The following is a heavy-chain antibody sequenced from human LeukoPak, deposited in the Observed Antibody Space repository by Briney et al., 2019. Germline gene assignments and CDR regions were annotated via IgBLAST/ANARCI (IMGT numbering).Heavy chain of an antibody. Sequence: GGSLRLSCAASGFTFSSYSMNWVRQAPGKGLEWVSYISSTSSTIYYADSVKGRFTISRDNAKNSLYLQMNSLRAEDTAAYYCARGTLVGATLINAFDIWGQGTMVTVSS. CDR1: GFTFSSYS. CDR2: ISSTSSTI. D-gene: IGHD1-26*01. J-gene: IGHJ3*02. CDR3: ARGTLVGATLINAFDI. V-gene: IGHV3-48*04.